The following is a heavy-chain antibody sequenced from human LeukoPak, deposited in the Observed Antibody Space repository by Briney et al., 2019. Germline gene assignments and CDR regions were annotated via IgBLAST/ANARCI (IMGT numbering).Heavy chain of an antibody. CDR1: AFTFSSYA. V-gene: IGHV3-23*01. J-gene: IGHJ4*02. D-gene: IGHD2-21*02. CDR2: ISSSGGST. Sequence: AGSLTLSCAASAFTFSSYAMSWVSQAPGKGLEWVSAISSSGGSTYYADAVKGRFTISRDNSKNTLYLQMNSLRAEDTAVYYCAKDKVVTAQCYFDYWGQGTLVTVSS. CDR3: AKDKVVTAQCYFDY.